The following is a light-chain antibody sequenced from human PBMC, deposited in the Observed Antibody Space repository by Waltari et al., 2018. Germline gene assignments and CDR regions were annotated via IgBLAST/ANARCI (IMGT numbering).Light chain of an antibody. Sequence: DIQITQSPFTVSAYVGDRVTITCRDSQSISNWLAWYQQKPGKAPNLLIYKASSLQSGVPSRFSGSGSGSEYTLTISSLQPDDSATYYCHQYARSWTFGLGTKVEIK. CDR2: KAS. CDR1: QSISNW. CDR3: HQYARSWT. V-gene: IGKV1-5*03. J-gene: IGKJ1*01.